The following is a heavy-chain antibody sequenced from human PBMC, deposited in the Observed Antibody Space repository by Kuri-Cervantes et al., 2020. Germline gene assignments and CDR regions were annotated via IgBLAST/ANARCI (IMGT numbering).Heavy chain of an antibody. Sequence: LRLSCTVSGGSISSGDYYWSWIRQPPGKGLEWIGYIYYSRSTYYNPSLKSRVTISVDTSKNQFSLKLSSVTAADTAVYYCARFRGASSGFDYWGQGTLVTVSS. D-gene: IGHD2-15*01. V-gene: IGHV4-30-4*08. CDR3: ARFRGASSGFDY. J-gene: IGHJ4*02. CDR2: IYYSRST. CDR1: GGSISSGDYY.